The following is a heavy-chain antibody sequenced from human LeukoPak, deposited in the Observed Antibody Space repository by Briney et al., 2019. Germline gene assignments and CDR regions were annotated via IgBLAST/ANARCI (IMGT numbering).Heavy chain of an antibody. V-gene: IGHV3-23*01. CDR1: GFTFSSYA. CDR2: ISGSGGST. Sequence: GGSLRLSCAASGFTFSSYAMSWVRQAPGKGLEWVSAISGSGGSTYYADSVKGRFTISRDNSKNTLYLQMNSLRAEDTAVYYCAKDARSGYSRPNDFDYWGQGTLVTVSS. CDR3: AKDARSGYSRPNDFDY. J-gene: IGHJ4*02. D-gene: IGHD3-3*01.